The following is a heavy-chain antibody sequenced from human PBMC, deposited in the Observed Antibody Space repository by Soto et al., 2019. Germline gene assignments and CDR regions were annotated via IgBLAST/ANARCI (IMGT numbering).Heavy chain of an antibody. J-gene: IGHJ4*02. CDR2: INPSGGST. Sequence: QVQLVQSGAEVKKPGASVKVSCKASGYTFTSYYMHWVRQAPGQGLEWMGIINPSGGSTSYAQKFQGRVTMTRDTSTSTVYSELSSLRSEDTAVYYCARDYDILTGPTYYFDYWGQGTLVTVSS. D-gene: IGHD3-9*01. CDR1: GYTFTSYY. V-gene: IGHV1-46*01. CDR3: ARDYDILTGPTYYFDY.